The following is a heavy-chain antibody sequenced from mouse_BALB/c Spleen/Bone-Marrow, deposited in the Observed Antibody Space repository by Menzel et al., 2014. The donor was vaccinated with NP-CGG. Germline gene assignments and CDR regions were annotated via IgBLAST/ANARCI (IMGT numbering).Heavy chain of an antibody. CDR3: VRESLWSFFTY. CDR2: INPTSSYT. D-gene: IGHD3-3*01. CDR1: GYTFIYFT. V-gene: IGHV1-4*01. J-gene: IGHJ3*01. Sequence: QVQLKESGAELARPGASVRMSCRASGYTFIYFTMYWVKQRPGQGLEWIGYINPTSSYTNYNQKFKDKATLTADTSSSTAYMQLSSLTSEDSAVYYCVRESLWSFFTYWSQGTLVTVSA.